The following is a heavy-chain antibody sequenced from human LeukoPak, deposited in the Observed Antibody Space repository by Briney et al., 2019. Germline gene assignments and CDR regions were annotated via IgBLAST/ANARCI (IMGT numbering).Heavy chain of an antibody. J-gene: IGHJ4*02. Sequence: APVKVSCKASGGTFSSYAISWVRQAPGQGLEWMGGIIPIFGTANYAQKFQGRVTITTDESTSTAYMELSSLRSEDTAVYYCARATNGDFWSGYYTGGSFDYWGQGTLVTVSS. CDR3: ARATNGDFWSGYYTGGSFDY. D-gene: IGHD3-3*01. CDR1: GGTFSSYA. V-gene: IGHV1-69*05. CDR2: IIPIFGTA.